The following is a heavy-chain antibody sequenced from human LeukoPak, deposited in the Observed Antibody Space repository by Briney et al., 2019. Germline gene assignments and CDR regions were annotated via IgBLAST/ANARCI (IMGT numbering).Heavy chain of an antibody. CDR3: AKDITMGQSAATPFDH. CDR2: ISGSGGST. Sequence: GGSLRLSCAASGFTFSSYAMSWVRQAPGKGLEWVSAISGSGGSTYYADSVKGRFTISRDNSKNTLYLQMNSLRAEDTAVYYCAKDITMGQSAATPFDHWGQGTLVTVSS. CDR1: GFTFSSYA. J-gene: IGHJ4*02. D-gene: IGHD2-15*01. V-gene: IGHV3-23*01.